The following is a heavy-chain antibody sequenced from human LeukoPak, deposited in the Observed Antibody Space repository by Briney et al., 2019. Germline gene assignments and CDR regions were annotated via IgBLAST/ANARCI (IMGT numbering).Heavy chain of an antibody. J-gene: IGHJ6*02. CDR3: ARVRCSGGSCYSFYYYGMDV. CDR1: GLTFSDYY. D-gene: IGHD2-15*01. V-gene: IGHV3-11*01. CDR2: ISSSGSTI. Sequence: GGSLRLSCAASGLTFSDYYMSWIRQAPGKGLEWVSYISSSGSTIYYADSVKGRFTISRDNAKNSLYLQMNSLRAEDTAVYYCARVRCSGGSCYSFYYYGMDVWGQGTTVTVSS.